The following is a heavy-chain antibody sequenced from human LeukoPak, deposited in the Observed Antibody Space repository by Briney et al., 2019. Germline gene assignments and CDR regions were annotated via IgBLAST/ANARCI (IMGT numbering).Heavy chain of an antibody. D-gene: IGHD2-2*02. V-gene: IGHV1-2*02. CDR1: GYTFTGYY. Sequence: ASVKVSCKASGYTFTGYYMHWVRQAPGQGLEWMGWINPNSGGTSYAQKFQGRVTMTRDTSTSTVYMELSSLRSEDTAVYYCARAPGYCSSTSCYTFEDYWGQGTLVTVSS. CDR2: INPNSGGT. J-gene: IGHJ4*02. CDR3: ARAPGYCSSTSCYTFEDY.